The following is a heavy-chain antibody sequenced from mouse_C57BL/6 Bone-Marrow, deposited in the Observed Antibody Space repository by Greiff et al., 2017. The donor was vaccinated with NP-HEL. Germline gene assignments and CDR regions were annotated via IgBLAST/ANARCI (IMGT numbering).Heavy chain of an antibody. V-gene: IGHV1-50*01. CDR1: GYTFTSYW. Sequence: QVQLQQPGAELVKPGASVKLSCKASGYTFTSYWMQWVKQRPGQGLEWIGEIDPSDSYTNYNQKFKGKATVTVDTSSSTAYMQLSSLTSEDSAVYYCARPSGVDYWGQGTTLTVSS. CDR3: ARPSGVDY. J-gene: IGHJ2*01. D-gene: IGHD6-1*01. CDR2: IDPSDSYT.